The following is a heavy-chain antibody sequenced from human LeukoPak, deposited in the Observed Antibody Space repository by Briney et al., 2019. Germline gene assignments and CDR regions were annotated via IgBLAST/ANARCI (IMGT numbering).Heavy chain of an antibody. CDR2: ISSSSSYI. J-gene: IGHJ4*02. CDR1: GFTFSSYS. D-gene: IGHD2-21*02. V-gene: IGHV3-21*04. Sequence: GGSLRLSCAAAGFTFSSYSMNWVRQAPGKGLEWVSSISSSSSYIYYADSVKGRFTISRDNAKNSLYLQMNSLRAEDTAVYYCAKDEHCGGDCYSPFDYRGQGTLVTVSS. CDR3: AKDEHCGGDCYSPFDY.